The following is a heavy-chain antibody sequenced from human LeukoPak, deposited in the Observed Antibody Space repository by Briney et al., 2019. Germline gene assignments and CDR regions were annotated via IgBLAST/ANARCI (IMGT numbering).Heavy chain of an antibody. CDR2: ISSSGGST. CDR1: GFNFTNYA. V-gene: IGHV3-23*01. D-gene: IGHD2-21*02. CDR3: AKDGPTAIPSWFDP. J-gene: IGHJ5*02. Sequence: GGSLRLSCAASGFNFTNYAMNWVRQAPGRGLEWVSLISSSGGSTYYAGSVKGRFTISRDNSKNTLYLQMNSLRAEDTAIYYCAKDGPTAIPSWFDPWGQGTPVTVSS.